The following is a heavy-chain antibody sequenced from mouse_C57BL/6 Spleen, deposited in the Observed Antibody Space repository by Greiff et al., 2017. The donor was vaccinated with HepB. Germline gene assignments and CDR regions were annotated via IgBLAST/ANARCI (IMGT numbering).Heavy chain of an antibody. CDR2: IDPENGDT. CDR1: GFNIKDDY. J-gene: IGHJ4*01. CDR3: TNWERTMDY. Sequence: VQLQQSGAELVRPGASVKLSCTASGFNIKDDYMHWVKQRPEQGLEWIGWIDPENGDTEYAPKFQGKATITADTSSNTAYLQLSSLTSEDTAVYYCTNWERTMDYWGQGTSVTVSS. V-gene: IGHV14-4*01. D-gene: IGHD4-1*01.